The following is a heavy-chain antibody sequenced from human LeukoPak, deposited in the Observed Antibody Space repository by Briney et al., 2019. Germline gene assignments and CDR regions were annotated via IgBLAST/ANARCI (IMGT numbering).Heavy chain of an antibody. Sequence: GGSLRLSCVASGFSFSDSWKSWVRQGPGKGLGWVADIKKDGSVKDYVDSVKGRFTISRDNAKKSLYLQLNSLTVEDTATYYCAKDYSFSNFNWGQGTLVTVSS. V-gene: IGHV3-7*03. D-gene: IGHD2-15*01. CDR3: AKDYSFSNFN. J-gene: IGHJ4*01. CDR2: IKKDGSVK. CDR1: GFSFSDSW.